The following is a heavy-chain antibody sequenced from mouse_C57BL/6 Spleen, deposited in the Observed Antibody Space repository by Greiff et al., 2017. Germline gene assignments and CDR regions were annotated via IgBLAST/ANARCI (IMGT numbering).Heavy chain of an antibody. CDR3: ARADGPWYFDV. Sequence: EVQLQESGPGLVKPSQSLSLTCSVTGYSITSGYYWNWIRQFPGNKLEWMGYISYDGSNNYNPSLKNRISITRDTSKNQFFLKLNSVTTEDTDTYYCARADGPWYFDVWGTGTTVTVSS. CDR1: GYSITSGYY. D-gene: IGHD2-3*01. J-gene: IGHJ1*03. CDR2: ISYDGSN. V-gene: IGHV3-6*01.